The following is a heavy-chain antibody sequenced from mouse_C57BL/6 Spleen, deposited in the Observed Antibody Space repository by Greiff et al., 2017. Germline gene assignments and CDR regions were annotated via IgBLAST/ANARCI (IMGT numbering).Heavy chain of an antibody. J-gene: IGHJ1*03. CDR3: ARLGYGSSYDWYFDV. CDR1: GYAFSSYW. V-gene: IGHV1-80*01. CDR2: IYPGDGDT. Sequence: QVQLQQSGAELVKPGASVKISCKASGYAFSSYWMNWVKQRPGKGLEWIGQIYPGDGDTNYNGKFKGKATLTADKSSSTAYMQLSSLTSEDSAVYFCARLGYGSSYDWYFDVWGTGTTVTVSS. D-gene: IGHD1-1*01.